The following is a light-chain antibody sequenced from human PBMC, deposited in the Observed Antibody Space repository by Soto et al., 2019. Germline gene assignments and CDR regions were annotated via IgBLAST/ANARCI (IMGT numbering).Light chain of an antibody. CDR3: AAWDDSLSGYV. CDR2: SNN. Sequence: QSVLTQPPSASGAPGQRVTISCSGSSSNIGSNYVYWYQQLPGMAPKLLIYSNNQRPSGVPDRFSGSKSGTSASLAIIGLRSQDEADYSCAAWDDSLSGYVFGAATKLTVL. J-gene: IGLJ1*01. V-gene: IGLV1-47*02. CDR1: SSNIGSNY.